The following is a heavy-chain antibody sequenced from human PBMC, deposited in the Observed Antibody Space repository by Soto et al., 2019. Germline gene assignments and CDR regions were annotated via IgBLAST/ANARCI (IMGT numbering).Heavy chain of an antibody. V-gene: IGHV1-46*01. Sequence: ASVKVSCKASGYTFTSYYLHWVRQAPGQGPEWMGIINPSGGTTNYAQTFQGRVTMTRDTSTSTVYMELSSLRSDDTAVYYCVRDAPSQQSIFARWGQRTLVPVSS. D-gene: IGHD6-13*01. CDR2: INPSGGTT. CDR3: VRDAPSQQSIFAR. J-gene: IGHJ5*02. CDR1: GYTFTSYY.